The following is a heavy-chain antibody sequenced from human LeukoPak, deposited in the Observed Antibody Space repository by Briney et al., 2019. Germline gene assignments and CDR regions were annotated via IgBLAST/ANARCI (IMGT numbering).Heavy chain of an antibody. CDR1: GDSISSNF. Sequence: SETLSLTCTVSGDSISSNFWSWIRQPAGKGLEWIGRIYASGITNYNPSLRSRVTMSVDTSKNQFSLKLSSVTAADTAVYYCAREPLQSRPLDVWGKGTTVTVSS. V-gene: IGHV4-4*07. CDR3: AREPLQSRPLDV. CDR2: IYASGIT. J-gene: IGHJ6*04. D-gene: IGHD4-11*01.